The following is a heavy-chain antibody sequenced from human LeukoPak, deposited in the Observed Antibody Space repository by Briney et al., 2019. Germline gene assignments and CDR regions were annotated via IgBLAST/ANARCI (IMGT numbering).Heavy chain of an antibody. J-gene: IGHJ3*02. Sequence: SVKVSCKASGGTFSSYAINWVRQAPGQGLEWMGGIIPIFGTANYAQKFQDRVTIAADESTSTAYMELSSLRSEDTAVYYCARINGRRRPYYYDSSGYYSDAFDIWGQGTMVTVSS. D-gene: IGHD3-22*01. CDR1: GGTFSSYA. CDR2: IIPIFGTA. V-gene: IGHV1-69*01. CDR3: ARINGRRRPYYYDSSGYYSDAFDI.